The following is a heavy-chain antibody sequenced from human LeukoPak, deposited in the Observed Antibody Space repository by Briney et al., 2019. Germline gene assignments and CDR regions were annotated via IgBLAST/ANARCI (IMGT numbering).Heavy chain of an antibody. V-gene: IGHV3-23*01. D-gene: IGHD5-12*01. CDR3: AKGHTDSEWLYFDS. J-gene: IGHJ4*02. CDR1: GFTSSTYA. Sequence: GGSLRLSCAASGFTSSTYAMSWVRQAPGKGLEWVSGIRGSGDSTYYADSVKGRFTISRDNSKNTLYLQMNSLRAEDTAVYYCAKGHTDSEWLYFDSWGQGSLVTVSS. CDR2: IRGSGDST.